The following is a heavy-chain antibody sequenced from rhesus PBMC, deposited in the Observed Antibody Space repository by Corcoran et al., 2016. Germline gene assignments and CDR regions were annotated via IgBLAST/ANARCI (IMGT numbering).Heavy chain of an antibody. D-gene: IGHD2-39*01. Sequence: QVQLQESGPGLVKPSETLSLTCAVSGGSVSSNYWSWIRQSPGKGLELIGRISGSGGGADYNPSLKRRVTLSTETAKNQFSLRLTSVTAADTALYFCATLVGVPGSLDVWGRGVLVTVSS. V-gene: IGHV4-173*01. CDR1: GGSVSSNY. CDR3: ATLVGVPGSLDV. J-gene: IGHJ5-2*02. CDR2: ISGSGGGA.